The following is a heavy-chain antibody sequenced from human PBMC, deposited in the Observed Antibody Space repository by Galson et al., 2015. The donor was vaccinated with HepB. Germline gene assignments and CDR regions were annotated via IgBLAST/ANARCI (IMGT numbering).Heavy chain of an antibody. CDR3: AKAPRGSYYVTYCDL. Sequence: SLRLSCAASGFTFYDYAMHWVRQVPGKGPEWVAGISWNGGTITYADSVKGRFTISRDNAKNSLYLQMSSLRVEDTAFYFCAKAPRGSYYVTYCDLWGRGTLVPVSS. V-gene: IGHV3-9*01. D-gene: IGHD3-10*01. CDR2: ISWNGGTI. J-gene: IGHJ4*02. CDR1: GFTFYDYA.